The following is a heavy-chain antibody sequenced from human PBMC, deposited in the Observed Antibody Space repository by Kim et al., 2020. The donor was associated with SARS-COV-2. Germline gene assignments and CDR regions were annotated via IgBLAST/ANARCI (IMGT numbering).Heavy chain of an antibody. CDR1: GFTFSSYS. J-gene: IGHJ3*02. V-gene: IGHV3-21*01. CDR3: ARGTYYDFWSAKKDPFDI. CDR2: ISSSSSSYI. Sequence: GGSLRLSCAASGFTFSSYSMNWVRQAPGKGLEWVSSISSSSSSYIYYADSVKGRFTISRDNAKNSLYLQMNSLRAEDTAVYYCARGTYYDFWSAKKDPFDIWGQGTMVTVSS. D-gene: IGHD3-3*01.